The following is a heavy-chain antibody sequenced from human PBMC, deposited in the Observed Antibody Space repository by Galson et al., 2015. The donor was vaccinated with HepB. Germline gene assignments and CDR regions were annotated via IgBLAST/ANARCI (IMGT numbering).Heavy chain of an antibody. V-gene: IGHV1-46*01. CDR2: INPSGGST. CDR3: ARDQWDIVVVPAAKPNWFDP. Sequence: SVKVSCKASGSTFTSYYMHWVRQAPGQGLEWMGIINPSGGSTSYAQKFQGRVTMTRDTSTSTVYMELRSLRSDDTAVYYCARDQWDIVVVPAAKPNWFDPWGQGTLVTVSS. D-gene: IGHD2-2*01. J-gene: IGHJ5*02. CDR1: GSTFTSYY.